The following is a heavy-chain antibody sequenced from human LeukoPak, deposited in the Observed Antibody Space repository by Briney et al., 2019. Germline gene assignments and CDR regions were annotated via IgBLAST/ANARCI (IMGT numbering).Heavy chain of an antibody. CDR2: IIPIFGTA. Sequence: APVKVSCKASGGTFSSYAISWVRQAPGQGLEWMGGIIPIFGTANYAQKFQGRVTITTDESTSTAYMELSSLRSEDTAVYYCARDLGYSYGSRWFDPWGQGTLVTVSS. CDR1: GGTFSSYA. D-gene: IGHD5-18*01. J-gene: IGHJ5*02. CDR3: ARDLGYSYGSRWFDP. V-gene: IGHV1-69*05.